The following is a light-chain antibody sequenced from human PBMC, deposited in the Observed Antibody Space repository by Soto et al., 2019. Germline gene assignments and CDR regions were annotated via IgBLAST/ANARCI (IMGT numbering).Light chain of an antibody. Sequence: DIQMTQSPSSLSASVGDRVTITCRASQSISSYLNWYQQKPGKAPKLLIYAASSLQSGVPSRFSGSGSGRDFILTIIRLQPEDFATYYCQQSYSTPYTFGPGTKLEIK. CDR2: AAS. V-gene: IGKV1-39*01. CDR1: QSISSY. J-gene: IGKJ2*01. CDR3: QQSYSTPYT.